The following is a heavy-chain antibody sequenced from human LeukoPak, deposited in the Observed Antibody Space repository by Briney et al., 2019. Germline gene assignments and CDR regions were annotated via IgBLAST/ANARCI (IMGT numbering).Heavy chain of an antibody. Sequence: GGSLRLSCAGSGFTFSTYWMSWVRQTPGKGLEWVANIKQDGSEIYYVDSVKGRFTISRDNAKNSLYLQMNSLGAEDTAVYYCARDKVTGATKFDYWGQGTLVTVSS. CDR2: IKQDGSEI. D-gene: IGHD1-26*01. CDR1: GFTFSTYW. CDR3: ARDKVTGATKFDY. V-gene: IGHV3-7*04. J-gene: IGHJ4*02.